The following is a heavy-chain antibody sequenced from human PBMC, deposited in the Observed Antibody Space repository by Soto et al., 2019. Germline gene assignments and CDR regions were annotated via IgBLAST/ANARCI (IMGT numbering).Heavy chain of an antibody. V-gene: IGHV3-23*01. CDR1: GFTFSSYA. CDR3: TAPPRGGGIPMVRGVIIT. Sequence: GGSLRLSCAASGFTFSSYAMSWVRQAPGKGLEWVSAISGSGGSTYYADSVKGRFTISRDNSKNTLYLQMNSLRAEDTAVYYCTAPPRGGGIPMVRGVIITWGQGTLVTVSS. CDR2: ISGSGGST. J-gene: IGHJ4*02. D-gene: IGHD3-10*01.